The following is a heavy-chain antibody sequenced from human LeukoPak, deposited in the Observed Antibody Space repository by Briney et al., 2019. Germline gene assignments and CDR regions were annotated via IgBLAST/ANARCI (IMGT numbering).Heavy chain of an antibody. J-gene: IGHJ4*02. CDR1: GFTFSSYG. CDR2: IRYDGSNK. V-gene: IGHV3-30*02. CDR3: AKPYSSSWPYYFDY. D-gene: IGHD6-13*01. Sequence: PGGSLRLSCAASGFTFSSYGMHWVRQAPGKGLEWVALIRYDGSNKYYADSVKGRFTISRDNSKNTLYLQMNSLRAEDTAVYYCAKPYSSSWPYYFDYWGQGTLVTVSS.